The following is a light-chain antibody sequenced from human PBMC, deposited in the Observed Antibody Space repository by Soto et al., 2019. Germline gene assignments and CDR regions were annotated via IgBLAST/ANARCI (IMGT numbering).Light chain of an antibody. CDR3: GADHGNGSNFV. CDR1: SGYSNYK. J-gene: IGLJ2*01. Sequence: QPVLTQPPSASASLGASVTLTCTLSSGYSNYKVDWYQQRPGKGLRFVMRVGTGGIVGSKGDGIPDRFSVLGSGLNRYLTIKNIQEEDESDYHCGADHGNGSNFVFGGGTKVTVL. CDR2: VGTGGIVG. V-gene: IGLV9-49*01.